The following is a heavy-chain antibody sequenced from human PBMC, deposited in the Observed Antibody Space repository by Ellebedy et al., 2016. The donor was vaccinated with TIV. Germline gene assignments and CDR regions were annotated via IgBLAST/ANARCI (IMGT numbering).Heavy chain of an antibody. CDR1: GFTFGGLS. CDR3: TRGRVYSNGWYYPDF. V-gene: IGHV3-48*02. CDR2: VSSSSSAI. Sequence: GESLKISCAASGFTFGGLSMTWVRQAPGKGLEWISAVSSSSSAIFYADSVKGRFSISRDNARNSLYLQMNTLRDEDTAVDYCTRGRVYSNGWYYPDFWGQGTLVAVSS. J-gene: IGHJ4*02. D-gene: IGHD6-19*01.